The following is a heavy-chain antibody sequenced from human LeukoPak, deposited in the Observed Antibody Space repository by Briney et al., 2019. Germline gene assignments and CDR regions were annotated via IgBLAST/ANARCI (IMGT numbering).Heavy chain of an antibody. J-gene: IGHJ5*02. CDR2: INHSGST. D-gene: IGHD5-18*01. CDR3: ARGPRIQLWLRAGWFDP. V-gene: IGHV4-34*01. CDR1: GGSFSGYY. Sequence: PSETLSLTCAVYGGSFSGYYWSWIRQPPGKGLEWIGEINHSGSTNYNPSLKSRVTISVDTSKNQFSLKLSSVAAADTAVYYCARGPRIQLWLRAGWFDPWGQGTLVTVSS.